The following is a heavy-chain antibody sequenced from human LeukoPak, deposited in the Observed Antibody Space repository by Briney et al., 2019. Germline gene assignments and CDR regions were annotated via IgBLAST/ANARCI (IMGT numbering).Heavy chain of an antibody. V-gene: IGHV4-4*07. CDR1: GGSISSYY. CDR2: IYTSGST. Sequence: SETLSLTCTVSGGSISSYYWSWIRQPAGKGLEWIGRIYTSGSTNYNPSLQSRVTISVDTSKNQFSLKLSSVTAADTAIYYCASLNYHGSGSPFDYWGQGMLVTVSS. D-gene: IGHD3-10*01. J-gene: IGHJ4*02. CDR3: ASLNYHGSGSPFDY.